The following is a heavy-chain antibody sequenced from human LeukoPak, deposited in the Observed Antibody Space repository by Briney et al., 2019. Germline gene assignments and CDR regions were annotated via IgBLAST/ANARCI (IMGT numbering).Heavy chain of an antibody. CDR2: IYSGGST. CDR3: ARGSGWGSKADAFDI. J-gene: IGHJ3*02. Sequence: SETLSLTCSVSGGSISSNYWSWLRQPPGKGLEWIGYIYSGGSTNYNPSLKSRVTISADTSKNQFSLRLSSVTAADTAEYYCARGSGWGSKADAFDIWGQGTTVTLSS. D-gene: IGHD7-27*01. CDR1: GGSISSNY. V-gene: IGHV4-59*01.